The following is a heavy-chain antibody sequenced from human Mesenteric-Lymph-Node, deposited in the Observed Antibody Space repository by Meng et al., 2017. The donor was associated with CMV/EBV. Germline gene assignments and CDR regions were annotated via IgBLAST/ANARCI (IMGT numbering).Heavy chain of an antibody. CDR3: AKLRDAFDI. D-gene: IGHD1-26*01. J-gene: IGHJ3*02. CDR2: SSYI. Sequence: SSYIYYADSVKGRFTISRDNAKNSLYLQMNSLRAEDTAVYYCAKLRDAFDIWGQGTMVTVSS. V-gene: IGHV3-21*01.